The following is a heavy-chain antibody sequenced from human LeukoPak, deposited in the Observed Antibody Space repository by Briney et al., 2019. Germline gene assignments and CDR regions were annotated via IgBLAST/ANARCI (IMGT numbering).Heavy chain of an antibody. CDR2: ISGSGGSI. CDR3: ARVRATVVAGAFDI. D-gene: IGHD4-23*01. J-gene: IGHJ3*02. CDR1: GFTFSSYA. V-gene: IGHV3-23*01. Sequence: PGGSLRLSCAASGFTFSSYAMSWVRQAPGKGLEWVSAISGSGGSIYYTDSVKGRFTISRDNSKTTLYLQMNSLRAEDTAVYYCARVRATVVAGAFDIWGQGTMVTVPS.